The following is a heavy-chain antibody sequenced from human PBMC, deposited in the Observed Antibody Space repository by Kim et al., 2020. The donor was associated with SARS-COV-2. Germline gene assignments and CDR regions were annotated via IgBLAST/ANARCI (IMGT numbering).Heavy chain of an antibody. CDR1: GDSITSTNW. CDR2: VYHSGST. Sequence: SETLSLTCVVSGDSITSTNWWTWVRQPPGRGLEWIGEVYHSGSTNYNPSLKNRVTISVDKPNNHFSLQLTSVTAADTAVYYCARDPRQVRTFSYFDHWGQGALATVSS. J-gene: IGHJ4*02. V-gene: IGHV4-4*02. CDR3: ARDPRQVRTFSYFDH. D-gene: IGHD1-7*01.